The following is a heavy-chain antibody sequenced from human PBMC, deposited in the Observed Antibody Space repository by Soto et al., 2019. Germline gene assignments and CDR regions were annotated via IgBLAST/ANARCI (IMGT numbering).Heavy chain of an antibody. CDR1: GFTFSDYY. V-gene: IGHV3-11*01. J-gene: IGHJ4*02. CDR3: ARDRGDCSVPGCHLDAFWSGVPDY. CDR2: ISSSGSTI. Sequence: QVQLVESGGGLVKPGGSLRLSCAASGFTFSDYYMSWIRQAPGKGLEWVSYISSSGSTIYYADSVKGRFTISRDNAKNSLYLQMNTLRAEDTAVYYCARDRGDCSVPGCHLDAFWSGVPDYWGQGTLVTVSS. D-gene: IGHD3-3*01.